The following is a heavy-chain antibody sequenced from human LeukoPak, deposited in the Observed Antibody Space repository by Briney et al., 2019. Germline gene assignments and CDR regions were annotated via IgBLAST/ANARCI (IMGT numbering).Heavy chain of an antibody. CDR1: GFTFTAYT. D-gene: IGHD3-16*02. CDR3: AKDRIGDY. Sequence: GGSLRLSCAASGFTFTAYTINWVRQAPGKGLEWVSAISGSGGSTYYADSVKGRFTISRDNSKNTLYLQMNSLRAEDTAVYYCAKDRIGDYWGQGTLVTVSS. V-gene: IGHV3-23*01. CDR2: ISGSGGST. J-gene: IGHJ4*02.